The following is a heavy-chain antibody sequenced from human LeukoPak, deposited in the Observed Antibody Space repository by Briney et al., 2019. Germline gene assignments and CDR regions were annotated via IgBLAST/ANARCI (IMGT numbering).Heavy chain of an antibody. CDR2: IYPGDSDT. CDR1: GYSFTSYW. Sequence: GESLKISCKGSGYSFTSYWIGWVRQMPGKGLEWMGIIYPGDSDTRYSPSFQGQVTISADKSISTAYLQWSSLKASDTAMYYCARRREGGYYDSSGYYRTVQKKVSYFDLWGRGTLVTVSS. J-gene: IGHJ2*01. CDR3: ARRREGGYYDSSGYYRTVQKKVSYFDL. V-gene: IGHV5-51*01. D-gene: IGHD3-22*01.